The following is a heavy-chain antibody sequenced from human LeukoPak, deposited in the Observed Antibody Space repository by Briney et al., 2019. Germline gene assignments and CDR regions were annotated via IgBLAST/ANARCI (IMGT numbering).Heavy chain of an antibody. J-gene: IGHJ4*02. V-gene: IGHV3-49*03. CDR1: GFTFGDYA. CDR3: TSEAYYCDSSGYYWLDY. Sequence: PGRSLRLSCTASGFTFGDYAMSWFRQAPGKGLEWVGFIRSKAYGGTTEYAASVKGRFTISRDDSKSIAYLQMNSLKTEDTAVYYCTSEAYYCDSSGYYWLDYWGQGTLVTVSS. D-gene: IGHD3-22*01. CDR2: IRSKAYGGTT.